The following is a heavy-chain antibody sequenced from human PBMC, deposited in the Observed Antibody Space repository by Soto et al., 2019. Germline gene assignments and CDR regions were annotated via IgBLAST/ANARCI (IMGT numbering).Heavy chain of an antibody. V-gene: IGHV3-23*01. CDR2: ISGEGLGKT. Sequence: EVQLLESGDGLGRPGGPARLPGAALGLMFITFAMNWAPQDPGKGRGGVSAISGEGLGKTYYAASVKGRFTISRDNSMNTRYLQMNSRRAEDTALYSCANGRQWELPLEYWGQGTPVAVSS. D-gene: IGHD1-26*01. J-gene: IGHJ4*02. CDR3: ANGRQWELPLEY. CDR1: GLMFITFA.